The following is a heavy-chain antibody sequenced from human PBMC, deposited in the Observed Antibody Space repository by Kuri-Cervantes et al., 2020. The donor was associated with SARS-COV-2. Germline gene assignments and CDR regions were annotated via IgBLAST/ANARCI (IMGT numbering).Heavy chain of an antibody. CDR3: AMKSTRNNYYDSSGSFDY. D-gene: IGHD3-22*01. V-gene: IGHV3-30-3*01. Sequence: GESLKISCAASGFTFSSYAMHWVRQAPGKGLEWVAVISYDGSNKYYADSVKGRFTISRDNSKNSLYQQMNSLRAEDTAVYYCAMKSTRNNYYDSSGSFDYWGQGTLVTVSS. CDR2: ISYDGSNK. J-gene: IGHJ4*02. CDR1: GFTFSSYA.